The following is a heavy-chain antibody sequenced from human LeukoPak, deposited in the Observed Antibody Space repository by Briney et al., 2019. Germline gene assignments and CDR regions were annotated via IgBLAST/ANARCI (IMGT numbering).Heavy chain of an antibody. CDR2: ISGSGGST. J-gene: IGHJ4*02. Sequence: GGSLRLSCAASGFTFSSYAMSWVRQAPGKGLEWVSAISGSGGSTYYADSVKGRYTISRDNSKNTLYLQMNSLRAEDTAVYYCATSRGYSSSSGGYWGQGTLVTVSS. D-gene: IGHD6-6*01. V-gene: IGHV3-23*01. CDR3: ATSRGYSSSSGGY. CDR1: GFTFSSYA.